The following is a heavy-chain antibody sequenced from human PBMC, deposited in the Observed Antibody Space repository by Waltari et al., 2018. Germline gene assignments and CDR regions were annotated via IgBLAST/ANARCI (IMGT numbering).Heavy chain of an antibody. CDR1: GFTFSSYG. Sequence: QVQLEESGGGVVQPGKSLRLSCAASGFTFSSYGMYWVRQAPGKGLEWVAFISYDGSNKELADAVKGRFAISRDNSKNTLYLQMNSLRAEDTAVYYCTRKSQLLWTGQDYYYGMDVWGRGTTVTVSS. V-gene: IGHV3-33*01. CDR3: TRKSQLLWTGQDYYYGMDV. J-gene: IGHJ6*02. D-gene: IGHD3-22*01. CDR2: ISYDGSNK.